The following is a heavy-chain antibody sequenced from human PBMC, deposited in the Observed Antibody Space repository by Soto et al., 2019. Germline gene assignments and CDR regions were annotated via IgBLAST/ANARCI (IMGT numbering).Heavy chain of an antibody. V-gene: IGHV4-59*01. CDR1: GGSISSYY. CDR2: IYYSGST. CDR3: AREVAARLAGDWFDP. D-gene: IGHD6-6*01. J-gene: IGHJ5*02. Sequence: SETLSLTCTVSGGSISSYYWSWIRQPPGKGLEWIGYIYYSGSTNYNPSLKSRVTISVDTSKNQFSLKLSSVTAADTAVYYCAREVAARLAGDWFDPWGQGTLVTVSS.